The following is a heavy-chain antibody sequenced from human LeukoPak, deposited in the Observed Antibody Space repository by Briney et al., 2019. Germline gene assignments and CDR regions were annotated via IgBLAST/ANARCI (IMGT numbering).Heavy chain of an antibody. V-gene: IGHV1-3*04. J-gene: IGHJ4*02. CDR2: INTANGDT. CDR1: GYTFTTHA. CDR3: ASKPRGESRPFDY. D-gene: IGHD3-16*01. Sequence: ASVKVSCTASGYTFTTHAVHWVRQAPGQRLEWMGCINTANGDTEYSQKVQGRVTITSDTSASTGYMEMSSLRSEDTAVYYCASKPRGESRPFDYWGQGTLVTVSS.